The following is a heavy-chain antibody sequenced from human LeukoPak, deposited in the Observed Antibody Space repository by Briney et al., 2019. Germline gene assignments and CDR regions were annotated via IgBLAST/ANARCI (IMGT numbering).Heavy chain of an antibody. CDR2: IYSGGST. J-gene: IGHJ4*02. V-gene: IGHV3-53*01. D-gene: IGHD1-26*01. CDR3: ASSVRGAKEYYFDY. CDR1: GFTVSSNY. Sequence: GGSLRLSCAASGFTVSSNYMSWVRQAPGKGLEWVSVIYSGGSTYYADSVKGRFTISRDNSKNTLYLQMNSLRAEDTAVYYCASSVRGAKEYYFDYWGQGTLVTVSS.